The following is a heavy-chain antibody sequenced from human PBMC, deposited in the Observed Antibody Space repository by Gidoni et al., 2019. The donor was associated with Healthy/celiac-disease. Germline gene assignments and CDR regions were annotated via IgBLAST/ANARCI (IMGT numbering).Heavy chain of an antibody. Sequence: QVQLVQSGAEVKKPGASVKVSCKASGYTFTSHGISWVRQAPGQGLEWMGWISAYNGNTNYAQKLQGRVTMTTDTSTSTAYMELRSLRSDDTAVYYCARGAQAIYGSGSYSRRWFDPWGQGTLVTVSS. J-gene: IGHJ5*02. CDR2: ISAYNGNT. V-gene: IGHV1-18*01. CDR3: ARGAQAIYGSGSYSRRWFDP. CDR1: GYTFTSHG. D-gene: IGHD3-10*01.